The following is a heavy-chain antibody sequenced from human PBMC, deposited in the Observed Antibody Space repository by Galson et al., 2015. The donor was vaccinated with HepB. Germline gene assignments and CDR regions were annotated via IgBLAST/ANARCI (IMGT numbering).Heavy chain of an antibody. V-gene: IGHV6-1*01. CDR1: GDSVSTNSAA. CDR3: ARVPGVEVNRGYFDF. Sequence: CAISGDSVSTNSAAWFWIRQSPSRGLEWLGRTYYRSKWYHDYAESVKSRIIINPDTSKNQFSLQLNSVTHDDTAVYYCARVPGVEVNRGYFDFWGQGTLVTVSS. CDR2: TYYRSKWYH. J-gene: IGHJ4*02. D-gene: IGHD3-10*01.